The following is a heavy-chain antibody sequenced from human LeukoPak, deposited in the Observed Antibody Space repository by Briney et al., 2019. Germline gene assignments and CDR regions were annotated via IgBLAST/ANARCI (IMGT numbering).Heavy chain of an antibody. V-gene: IGHV4-4*07. CDR1: GGSISSYY. D-gene: IGHD1-1*01. CDR3: ARDPRADDGFDP. J-gene: IGHJ5*02. CDR2: IYTSGRT. Sequence: SETLSLTCTVSGGSISSYYWSWIRQPARKGLDWIGRIYTSGRTNYNHSLKSRVTMSVDTSKNQFSLKLSSVPAADTAVYYCARDPRADDGFDPWGQGTLVTVSS.